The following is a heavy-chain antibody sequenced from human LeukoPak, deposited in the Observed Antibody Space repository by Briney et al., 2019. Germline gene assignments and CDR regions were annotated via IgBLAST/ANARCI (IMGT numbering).Heavy chain of an antibody. D-gene: IGHD6-6*01. CDR2: ISAYNGNK. J-gene: IGHJ4*02. Sequence: ASVKVSCKASGYTFTTYGITWVRQAPGHRLEWSGWISAYNGNKNDAPKYQDRVTMNTDTSTSTAYMEVRSVRADDTAVYYGARGRGVYASSSTTFDYWGQGTLVTVSS. CDR1: GYTFTTYG. V-gene: IGHV1-18*01. CDR3: ARGRGVYASSSTTFDY.